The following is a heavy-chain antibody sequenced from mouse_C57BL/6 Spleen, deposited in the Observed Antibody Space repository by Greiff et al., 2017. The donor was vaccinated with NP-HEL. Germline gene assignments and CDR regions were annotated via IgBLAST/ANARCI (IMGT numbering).Heavy chain of an antibody. D-gene: IGHD2-5*01. CDR3: ASAYYSNYGFAY. CDR2: INPNNGGT. J-gene: IGHJ3*01. CDR1: GYTFTDYN. V-gene: IGHV1-22*01. Sequence: VQLQQSGPELVKPGASVKMSCKASGYTFTDYNMHWVKQSHGKSLEWIGYINPNNGGTSYNQKFKGKATLTVNKSSSTAYMELRSLTSEDSAVYYCASAYYSNYGFAYWGQGTLVTVSA.